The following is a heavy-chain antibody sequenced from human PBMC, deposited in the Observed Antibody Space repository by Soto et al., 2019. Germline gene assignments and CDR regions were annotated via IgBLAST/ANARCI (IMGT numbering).Heavy chain of an antibody. CDR1: GGTFSSYA. V-gene: IGHV1-69*12. CDR2: IIPIFGTA. J-gene: IGHJ4*02. D-gene: IGHD3-10*01. Sequence: QVQLVQSGAEVKKPGSSVKVSCKASGGTFSSYAISWVRQAPGQGLEWMGGIIPIFGTATYAQKFQGRVTITADEYTSTAYMELSSLRSADTAVYYCARTYGSGSGADYWGQGTLVTVSS. CDR3: ARTYGSGSGADY.